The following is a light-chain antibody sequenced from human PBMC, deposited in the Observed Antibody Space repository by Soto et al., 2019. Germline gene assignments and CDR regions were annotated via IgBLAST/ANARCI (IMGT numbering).Light chain of an antibody. CDR1: SSDVGGYNY. CDR3: TSYAGGNNV. J-gene: IGLJ1*01. CDR2: ELN. V-gene: IGLV2-8*01. Sequence: QSALTQPPSASGSPGQSVTISCTGTSSDVGGYNYVSWYQQYPGKVPKLMVYELNKRPSGVPDRFSGSKSGNTASLTVSGLQADDEADYYCTSYAGGNNVFGTGTKLTVL.